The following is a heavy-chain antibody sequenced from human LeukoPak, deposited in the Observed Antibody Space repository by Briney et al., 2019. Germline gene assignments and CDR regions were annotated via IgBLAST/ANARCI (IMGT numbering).Heavy chain of an antibody. J-gene: IGHJ6*03. CDR2: ISSSSSYI. Sequence: PGGSLRLSCAASGFTFSSYSMNWVRQAPGKGLEWVSSISSSSSYIYYADSVKGRFTISRDNAKNSLYLQMNSLRAEDTAVYYCARAPGYYGSGFGVQYYYYYYMDVWGKGTTVTVSS. D-gene: IGHD3-10*01. V-gene: IGHV3-21*01. CDR1: GFTFSSYS. CDR3: ARAPGYYGSGFGVQYYYYYYMDV.